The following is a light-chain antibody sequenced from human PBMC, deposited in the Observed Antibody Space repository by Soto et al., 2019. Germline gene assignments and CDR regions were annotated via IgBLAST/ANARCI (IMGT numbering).Light chain of an antibody. J-gene: IGLJ1*01. Sequence: QSGLTQPASVSRTPGQSITISCTGTSSDVGGYNYVSWYQQHPGKAPKLMIYEVSNRPSGVSNRFSGSKSGNTASLTISGLQAEDEADYYCSSYTSSSTYVFGTGTKVTVL. V-gene: IGLV2-14*01. CDR2: EVS. CDR3: SSYTSSSTYV. CDR1: SSDVGGYNY.